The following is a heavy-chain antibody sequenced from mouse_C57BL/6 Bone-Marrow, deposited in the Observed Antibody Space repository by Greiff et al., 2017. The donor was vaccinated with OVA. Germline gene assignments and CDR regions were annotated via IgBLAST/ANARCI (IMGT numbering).Heavy chain of an antibody. Sequence: EVMLVESGGGLVKPGGSLKLSCAASGFTFSSYAMSWVRQTPEKRLEWVAPISDGGSYTYYPDNVKGRFTISRDNAKNNLYLQMSHLKSEDTAMYYCARADGFKWYFDVWGTGTTVTVSS. CDR3: ARADGFKWYFDV. CDR1: GFTFSSYA. V-gene: IGHV5-4*03. D-gene: IGHD2-3*01. J-gene: IGHJ1*03. CDR2: ISDGGSYT.